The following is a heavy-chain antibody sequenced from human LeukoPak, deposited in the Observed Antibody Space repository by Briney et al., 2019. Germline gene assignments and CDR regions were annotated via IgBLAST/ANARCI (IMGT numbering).Heavy chain of an antibody. CDR1: GFTFSSYA. Sequence: SGGSLRLSCAASGFTFSSYAMSWVRQAPGKGLEWVSVIYSGGSTYYADSVKGRFTISRDNSKNTLYLQMNSLRAEDTAVYYCARRSSSLGFDYWGQGTLVTVSS. V-gene: IGHV3-53*01. J-gene: IGHJ4*02. CDR3: ARRSSSLGFDY. CDR2: IYSGGST. D-gene: IGHD6-6*01.